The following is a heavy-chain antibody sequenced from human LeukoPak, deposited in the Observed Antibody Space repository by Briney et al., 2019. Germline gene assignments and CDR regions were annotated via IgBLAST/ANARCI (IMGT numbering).Heavy chain of an antibody. V-gene: IGHV2-70*01. CDR3: ARTRYGDPDY. CDR2: IDWDDDK. D-gene: IGHD4-17*01. Sequence: SGPALVKPTHTLTLTCTFSGFSLSASGMCVSWIRQPPGKALEWLALIDWDDDKYYSTYLKTRLTISKDTSKNQVVLAMTNMDPVDAATSYCARTRYGDPDYWGQGTLVTVSS. CDR1: GFSLSASGMC. J-gene: IGHJ4*02.